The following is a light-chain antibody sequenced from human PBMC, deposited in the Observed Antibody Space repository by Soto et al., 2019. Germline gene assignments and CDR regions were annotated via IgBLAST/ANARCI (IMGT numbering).Light chain of an antibody. Sequence: EIVMTQSPATLSVSPGEGATLSCRASQSVGSSLAWYQQKPGQPPRILIYGAFTRVTGIPARFSGSGSGTEFTLTISSPQSEDFAVYYCQQYINWPVYTFGQGTKLEIK. CDR3: QQYINWPVYT. CDR1: QSVGSS. V-gene: IGKV3-15*01. CDR2: GAF. J-gene: IGKJ2*01.